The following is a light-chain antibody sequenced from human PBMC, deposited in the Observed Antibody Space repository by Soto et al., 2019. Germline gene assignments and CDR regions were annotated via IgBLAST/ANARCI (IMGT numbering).Light chain of an antibody. CDR1: QSISTW. V-gene: IGKV1-5*03. CDR3: QQYNSYWT. CDR2: EAS. Sequence: DIQMTQSPSTLSASVGDRVTITCRASQSISTWLAWYQQKPGKAPKLLIYEASSLGSGVPSRFSGSGSGTEFTLTISSLQPDDFATYYGQQYNSYWTFGQGTKVEIK. J-gene: IGKJ1*01.